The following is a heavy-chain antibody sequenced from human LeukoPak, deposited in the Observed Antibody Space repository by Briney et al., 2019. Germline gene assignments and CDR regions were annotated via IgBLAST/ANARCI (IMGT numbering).Heavy chain of an antibody. CDR2: IIPILGIA. J-gene: IGHJ4*02. Sequence: ASVKVSCKASGGTFSSYAISWVRQAPGQGLEWMGRIIPILGIANYAQKFQGRVTITADKSTSTAYMELSSLRSEDTAVYYCATGIVVVPAAITHLDYWGQGTLVTVSS. D-gene: IGHD2-2*02. V-gene: IGHV1-69*04. CDR1: GGTFSSYA. CDR3: ATGIVVVPAAITHLDY.